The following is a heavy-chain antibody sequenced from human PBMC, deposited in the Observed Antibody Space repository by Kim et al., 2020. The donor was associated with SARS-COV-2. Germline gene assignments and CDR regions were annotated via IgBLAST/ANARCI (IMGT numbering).Heavy chain of an antibody. D-gene: IGHD6-13*01. J-gene: IGHJ4*02. CDR3: ARFQPAGKGNDY. Sequence: NYTQKLQGRVTMTTDTSTSTAYMELRSLRSDDTAVYYCARFQPAGKGNDYWGQGNLVTVSS. V-gene: IGHV1-18*01.